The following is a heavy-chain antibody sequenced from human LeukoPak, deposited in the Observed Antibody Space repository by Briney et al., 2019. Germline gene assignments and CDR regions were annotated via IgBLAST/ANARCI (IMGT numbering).Heavy chain of an antibody. CDR2: INPNSGGT. Sequence: ASVKVSCKASGYTFISNGISWVRQAPGQGLEWMGWINPNSGGTNYAQKFQGRVTMTRDTSISTAYMELSRLRSDDTAVYYCASSSSFDYWGQGTLVTVSS. D-gene: IGHD6-6*01. V-gene: IGHV1-2*02. J-gene: IGHJ4*02. CDR3: ASSSSFDY. CDR1: GYTFISNG.